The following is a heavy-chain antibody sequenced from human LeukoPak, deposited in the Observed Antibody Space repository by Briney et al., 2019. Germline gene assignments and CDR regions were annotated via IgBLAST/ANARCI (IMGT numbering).Heavy chain of an antibody. J-gene: IGHJ4*02. CDR3: ARDVSGTARGNFDY. CDR1: GGSISPFY. V-gene: IGHV4-4*07. CDR2: IYSSGST. Sequence: SETLSLTCTVSGGSISPFYWSWIRQPAGKGLEWIGRIYSSGSTNYNPFLKSRVTMSVDTSKNQFSLKLSSVTAADTAVYHCARDVSGTARGNFDYWGQGTLVTVSS. D-gene: IGHD3-10*01.